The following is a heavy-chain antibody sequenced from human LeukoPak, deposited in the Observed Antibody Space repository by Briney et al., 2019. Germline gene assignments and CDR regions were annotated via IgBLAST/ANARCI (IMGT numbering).Heavy chain of an antibody. CDR1: GYTFTSYY. CDR3: ARARGIAAAGTQTAEYFQH. V-gene: IGHV1-46*01. J-gene: IGHJ1*01. CDR2: INPSGGST. Sequence: GASVKVSCKASGYTFTSYYMHWVRQAPGQGLEWMGIINPSGGSTSYAQKFQGRVTMIRDMSTSTVYMELSSLRSEDTAVYYCARARGIAAAGTQTAEYFQHWGQGTLVTVSS. D-gene: IGHD6-13*01.